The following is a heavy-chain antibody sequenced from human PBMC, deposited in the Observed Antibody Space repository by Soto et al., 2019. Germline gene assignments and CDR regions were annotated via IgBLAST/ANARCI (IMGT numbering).Heavy chain of an antibody. Sequence: PSETLSLTCTVSGGSISSYYWSWIRQPPGKGLEWIGYIYYSGSTNYNPSLKSRVTISVDTSKNQFSLKLSSVTAADTAVYYCARDSRNCFDPWGQGTLVTVSS. J-gene: IGHJ5*02. V-gene: IGHV4-59*01. CDR1: GGSISSYY. CDR3: ARDSRNCFDP. CDR2: IYYSGST.